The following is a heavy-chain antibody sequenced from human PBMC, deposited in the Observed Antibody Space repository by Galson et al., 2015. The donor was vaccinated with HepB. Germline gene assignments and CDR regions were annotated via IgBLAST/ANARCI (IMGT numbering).Heavy chain of an antibody. V-gene: IGHV3-48*02. CDR1: GFTFSSYS. CDR3: ARDQYSSGWYPMGGLCDY. Sequence: SLRLSCAASGFTFSSYSMNWVRQAPGKGLEWVSYISSSSSTIYYADSVKGRFTISRDNAKNSLYLQMNSLRDEDTAVYYCARDQYSSGWYPMGGLCDYWGQGTLVTVSS. J-gene: IGHJ4*02. D-gene: IGHD6-19*01. CDR2: ISSSSSTI.